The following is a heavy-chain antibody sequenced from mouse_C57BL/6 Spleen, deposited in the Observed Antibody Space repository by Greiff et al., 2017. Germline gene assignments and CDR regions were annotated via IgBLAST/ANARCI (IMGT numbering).Heavy chain of an antibody. V-gene: IGHV1-82*01. J-gene: IGHJ1*03. D-gene: IGHD1-1*01. Sequence: QVQLQQSGPELVKPGASVKISCKASGYAFSSSWMNWVKQRPGKGLEWIGRLYPGDGDTNYNGKFKGKATLTADKSSSTAYMQLSSLTSEDSAVYFCAREGGSSYRYFDVWGTGTTVTVSS. CDR1: GYAFSSSW. CDR2: LYPGDGDT. CDR3: AREGGSSYRYFDV.